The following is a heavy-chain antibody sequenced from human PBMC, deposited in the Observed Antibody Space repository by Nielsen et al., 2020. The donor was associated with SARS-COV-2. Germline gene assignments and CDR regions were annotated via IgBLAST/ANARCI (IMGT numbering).Heavy chain of an antibody. CDR1: GFTFDDYA. J-gene: IGHJ4*02. CDR3: ARIGGSSWYFDY. Sequence: SLKISCAASGFTFDDYAMHWVRQAPGKGLEWVSGISWNSGSIGYADSVKGRFTISRDNAKNSLYLQMNSLRAEDTAVYYCARIGGSSWYFDYWGQGTLVTVSS. D-gene: IGHD6-13*01. CDR2: ISWNSGSI. V-gene: IGHV3-9*01.